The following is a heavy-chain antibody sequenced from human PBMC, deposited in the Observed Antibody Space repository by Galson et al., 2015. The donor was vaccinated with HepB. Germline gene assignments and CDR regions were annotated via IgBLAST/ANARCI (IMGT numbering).Heavy chain of an antibody. J-gene: IGHJ5*02. V-gene: IGHV1-3*01. CDR3: ARDRGYCSSTTCYFNWFDP. CDR2: INAGNANT. Sequence: SVKVSCKASGYTFTSYAMHWVRQAPGQRLEWMGWINAGNANTKYSQNFQGRVTITRDTSASTAYMELSSLRSEDTAAYYCARDRGYCSSTTCYFNWFDPWGQGTLVTVSS. D-gene: IGHD2-2*01. CDR1: GYTFTSYA.